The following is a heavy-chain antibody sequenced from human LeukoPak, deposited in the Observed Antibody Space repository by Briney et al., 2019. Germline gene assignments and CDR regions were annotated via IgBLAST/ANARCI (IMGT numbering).Heavy chain of an antibody. D-gene: IGHD6-13*01. Sequence: ASETLSLTCTVSGGSISSSSYYWGWIRQPPGKGLEWIGSIYYSGSTYYSPSLKSRVTISVDTSKNQFSLKLSSVTAADTAVYYCARDDGAAAGHFDYWGQGTLVTVSS. CDR2: IYYSGST. V-gene: IGHV4-39*07. J-gene: IGHJ4*02. CDR1: GGSISSSSYY. CDR3: ARDDGAAAGHFDY.